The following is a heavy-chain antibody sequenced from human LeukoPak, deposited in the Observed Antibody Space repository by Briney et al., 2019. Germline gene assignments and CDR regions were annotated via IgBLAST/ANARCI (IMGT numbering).Heavy chain of an antibody. CDR3: ARDLTHYGDFDY. CDR2: IYYSGST. Sequence: SETLSLTCTVSGGSISSYYWSWIRQPPGKGLEWIGYIYYSGSTNYNPSLKSRVTISLDTSKNQFSLKLSSVTAADTAVYYCARDLTHYGDFDYWGQGTLVTVSS. D-gene: IGHD4-17*01. J-gene: IGHJ4*02. V-gene: IGHV4-59*12. CDR1: GGSISSYY.